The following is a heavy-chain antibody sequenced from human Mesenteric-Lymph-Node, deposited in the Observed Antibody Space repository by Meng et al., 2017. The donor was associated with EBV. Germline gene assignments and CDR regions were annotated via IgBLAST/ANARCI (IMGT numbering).Heavy chain of an antibody. CDR1: GGSISGNNC. Sequence: GRLKEPGQGRGKPSVNLSPSCDVSGGSISGNNCWIWIRQPPGKGLEWIGEVFHIGSTNYNPSLKSRVTISLDKSKNQFSLKLTSVTAADTAVYFCARVSEISGTWLDCWGQGTLVTVSS. V-gene: IGHV4-4*02. D-gene: IGHD1-7*01. J-gene: IGHJ1*01. CDR2: VFHIGST. CDR3: ARVSEISGTWLDC.